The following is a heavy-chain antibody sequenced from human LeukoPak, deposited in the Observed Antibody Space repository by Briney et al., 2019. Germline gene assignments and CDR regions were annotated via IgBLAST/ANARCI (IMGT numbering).Heavy chain of an antibody. D-gene: IGHD3-22*01. CDR1: GGTFSSYA. J-gene: IGHJ4*02. V-gene: IGHV1-69*04. CDR2: IIPIFGIA. Sequence: ASVKVACKASGGTFSSYAISWVRQAPGQGLEWMGRIIPIFGIANYAQKFQGRVTITADKSTSTACMELSSLRSEDTAVYYCARGYDSSGYYHSDFDYWGQGTLVTVSS. CDR3: ARGYDSSGYYHSDFDY.